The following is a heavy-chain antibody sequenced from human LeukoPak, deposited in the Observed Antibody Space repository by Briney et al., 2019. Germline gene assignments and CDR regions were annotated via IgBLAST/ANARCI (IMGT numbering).Heavy chain of an antibody. V-gene: IGHV3-23*01. CDR3: AKARLELPYFGMDV. J-gene: IGHJ6*02. Sequence: GGSLRLSCAASGFNFANHAMSWVRQAPGKGLEWVSAISGSGGSTYYADSVKGRFTISRDNSKNTLYLQMNSLRAEDTAVYYCAKARLELPYFGMDVWGQGTTVTVSS. D-gene: IGHD1-7*01. CDR2: ISGSGGST. CDR1: GFNFANHA.